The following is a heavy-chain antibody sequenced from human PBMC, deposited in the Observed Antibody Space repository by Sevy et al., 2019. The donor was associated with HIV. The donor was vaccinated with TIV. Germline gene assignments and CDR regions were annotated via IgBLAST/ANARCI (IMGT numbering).Heavy chain of an antibody. CDR2: ISSSSSTI. V-gene: IGHV3-48*01. J-gene: IGHJ4*02. Sequence: GGSLRLSCAASGFTFSSYSMNWVRQAPGKGLEWVSYISSSSSTIYYADSVKGRFTISRDNAKNSLYLQMNSLRAEDTAVYYCARDIYYDSSGLDHWGQGTLVTVSS. D-gene: IGHD3-22*01. CDR3: ARDIYYDSSGLDH. CDR1: GFTFSSYS.